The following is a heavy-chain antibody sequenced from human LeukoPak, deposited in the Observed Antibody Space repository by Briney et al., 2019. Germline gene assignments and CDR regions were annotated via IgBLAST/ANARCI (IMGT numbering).Heavy chain of an antibody. CDR3: AREGLGYYDSSGLDY. D-gene: IGHD3-22*01. Sequence: GGSLRLSCAASGFTFSSYWMRWVRQAPGKGLEWVANIKQDGSEKYYVDSVKGRFTISRDNAKNSLYLQMNSLRAEDTAVYYCAREGLGYYDSSGLDYWGQGTLVTVSS. J-gene: IGHJ4*02. CDR1: GFTFSSYW. V-gene: IGHV3-7*01. CDR2: IKQDGSEK.